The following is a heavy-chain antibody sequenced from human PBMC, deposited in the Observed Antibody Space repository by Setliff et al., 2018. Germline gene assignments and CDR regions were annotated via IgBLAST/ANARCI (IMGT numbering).Heavy chain of an antibody. CDR3: ARDNWVDSVMVTEKGEF. CDR2: VIQVGSG. D-gene: IGHD5-18*01. CDR1: GFTFRDYS. J-gene: IGHJ4*02. V-gene: IGHV3-21*06. Sequence: PGGSLRLSCATSGFTFRDYSMVWVRQVPGKGLEWVAGVIQVGSGVYADSVKGRVTISRDDARSTMYLQMNRLRAEDTAVYYCARDNWVDSVMVTEKGEFWGQGTLVTVSS.